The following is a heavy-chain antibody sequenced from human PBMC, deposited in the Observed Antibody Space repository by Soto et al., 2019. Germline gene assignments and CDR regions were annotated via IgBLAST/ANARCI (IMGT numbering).Heavy chain of an antibody. CDR2: IFSNDEK. V-gene: IGHV2-26*01. Sequence: QVTLKESGPVLVKPTETLTLTCTVSGFSLSNARMGVSWIRQPPGNALEWLAHIFSNDEKSYSTSLKSRLTISKDTSKSQVVLTMTNMDPVDTATYYCARIRGSGWYDDYYYGMDVWGQGTTVTVSS. D-gene: IGHD6-19*01. CDR1: GFSLSNARMG. CDR3: ARIRGSGWYDDYYYGMDV. J-gene: IGHJ6*02.